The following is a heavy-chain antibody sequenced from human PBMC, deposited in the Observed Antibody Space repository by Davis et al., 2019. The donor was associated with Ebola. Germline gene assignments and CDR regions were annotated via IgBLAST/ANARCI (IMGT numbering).Heavy chain of an antibody. D-gene: IGHD3-16*01. CDR2: IRSKTNNYAT. J-gene: IGHJ3*02. Sequence: GESLKISCAASGFTFSGSAMHWVRQASGKGLEWVGRIRSKTNNYATGYAASVKGRFTISRDDSNNTAYLQMNSLKTEDTATYYCTSPTGGAFDIWGQGTVVTVSS. CDR1: GFTFSGSA. CDR3: TSPTGGAFDI. V-gene: IGHV3-73*01.